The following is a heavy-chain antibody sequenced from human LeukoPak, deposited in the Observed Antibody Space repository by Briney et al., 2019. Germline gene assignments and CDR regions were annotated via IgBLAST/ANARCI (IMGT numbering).Heavy chain of an antibody. J-gene: IGHJ3*02. CDR3: ARERVGATNDAFDI. Sequence: SETLSLTCTVSGGSISSSSYYWGWIRQPPGKGLEWIGSIYYSGSTYYNPSLKSRVTISVDTSKNQFSLKLSSVTAADTAVYYCARERVGATNDAFDIWGQGTMVTVSS. CDR2: IYYSGST. D-gene: IGHD1-26*01. CDR1: GGSISSSSYY. V-gene: IGHV4-39*07.